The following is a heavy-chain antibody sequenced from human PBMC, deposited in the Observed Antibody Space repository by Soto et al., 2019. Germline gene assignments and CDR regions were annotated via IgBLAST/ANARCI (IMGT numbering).Heavy chain of an antibody. CDR1: GYTFTGYY. D-gene: IGHD2-2*01. CDR2: INPNSGGT. Sequence: GASLKVSCKASGYTFTGYYMHWVRQAPGQGLEGMGWINPNSGGTKYAQKYQGWVTMTRDKSISTAYMELSRLRAEDTAVYYCARDLLRTVVQAAKGPNYYYYGMDVWGQGTTVTVSS. CDR3: ARDLLRTVVQAAKGPNYYYYGMDV. V-gene: IGHV1-2*04. J-gene: IGHJ6*02.